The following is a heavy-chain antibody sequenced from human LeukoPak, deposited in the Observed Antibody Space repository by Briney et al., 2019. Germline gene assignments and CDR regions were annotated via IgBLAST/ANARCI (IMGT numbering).Heavy chain of an antibody. CDR3: ARGGPEWPLDY. CDR2: IWYDGSNK. V-gene: IGHV3-33*01. J-gene: IGHJ4*02. Sequence: PGRSLRLSCAASGFTFSSYGMHWVRQAPGKGLEWVAVIWYDGSNKYYADSVKGRFTISRDNSNNALYLQMNSLRVEDTAVYYCARGGPEWPLDYWGQGTLVTVSS. D-gene: IGHD3-16*01. CDR1: GFTFSSYG.